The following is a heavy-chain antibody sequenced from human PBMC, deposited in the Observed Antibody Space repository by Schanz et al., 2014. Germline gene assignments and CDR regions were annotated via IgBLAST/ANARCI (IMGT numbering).Heavy chain of an antibody. Sequence: QVQLVQSGAEVKKPGASVKVSCKASGYTFTSYGISWVRQAPGQGLEWMGWISAYNGNTKYPQKLQGRVTMTTDTSTSTAYMELRSPRSDDTAVYYCARDRRFFDRDDLYYFDSWGQGTLVTVSS. D-gene: IGHD3-3*01. J-gene: IGHJ4*02. CDR2: ISAYNGNT. V-gene: IGHV1-18*01. CDR1: GYTFTSYG. CDR3: ARDRRFFDRDDLYYFDS.